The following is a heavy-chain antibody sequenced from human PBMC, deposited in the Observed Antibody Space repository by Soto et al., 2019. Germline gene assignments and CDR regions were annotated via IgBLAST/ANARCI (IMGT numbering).Heavy chain of an antibody. CDR2: INPNSGGT. CDR3: AGGRIVVAGSSAYYSMDV. D-gene: IGHD6-19*01. Sequence: QVQLVQSGAEVKKPGASVKVSCKASGYTFTGYHMHWVRQAPGQGLEWMGWINPNSGGTNYAQKFQGRVTMTRDTSISTAYMEVSRLRSDDTAVYYCAGGRIVVAGSSAYYSMDVWGQGTTVTVSS. V-gene: IGHV1-2*02. J-gene: IGHJ6*02. CDR1: GYTFTGYH.